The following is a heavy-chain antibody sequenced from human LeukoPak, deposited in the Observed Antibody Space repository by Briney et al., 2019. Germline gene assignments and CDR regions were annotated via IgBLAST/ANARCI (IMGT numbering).Heavy chain of an antibody. D-gene: IGHD4-23*01. CDR1: GFTFTTYG. V-gene: IGHV3-30*18. J-gene: IGHJ4*02. CDR3: AKDSVGCFDY. CDR2: IASNGGSE. Sequence: GGSLRLSCAASGFTFTTYGLHWVRQAPGKGLEWVAAIASNGGSEYYADSVKGRFTISRDNSKNTLYLQMNSLRAEDTAVYYCAKDSVGCFDYWGQGTLVTVSS.